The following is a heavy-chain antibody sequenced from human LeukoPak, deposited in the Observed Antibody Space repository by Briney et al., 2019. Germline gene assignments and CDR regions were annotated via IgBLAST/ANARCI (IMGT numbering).Heavy chain of an antibody. D-gene: IGHD4-17*01. CDR1: GYTFTDYY. CDR3: ARERSYGDYGNAFDV. J-gene: IGHJ3*01. CDR2: INPKRGVT. Sequence: ASVKVSCKASGYTFTDYYIHWMRQAPGQGLEWMGWINPKRGVTTYAQKFQGRVTMTRDTSITTAYMELTRLRSDDTTIYYCARERSYGDYGNAFDVWGQGTKVTVSS. V-gene: IGHV1-2*02.